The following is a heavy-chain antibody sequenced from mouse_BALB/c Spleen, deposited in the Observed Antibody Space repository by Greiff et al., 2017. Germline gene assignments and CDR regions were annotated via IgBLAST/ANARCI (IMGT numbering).Heavy chain of an antibody. CDR1: GYTFTSYW. J-gene: IGHJ2*01. D-gene: IGHD1-1*01. CDR3: TRSTYYYGSSPFDFDY. CDR2: IYPGSGST. Sequence: LKQPGSELVRPGASVKLSCKASGYTFTSYWMHWVKQRHGQGLEWIGNIYPGSGSTNYDEKFKSKGTLTVDTSSSTAYMHLSSLTSEDSAVYYCTRSTYYYGSSPFDFDYWGQGTTLTVSS. V-gene: IGHV1S22*01.